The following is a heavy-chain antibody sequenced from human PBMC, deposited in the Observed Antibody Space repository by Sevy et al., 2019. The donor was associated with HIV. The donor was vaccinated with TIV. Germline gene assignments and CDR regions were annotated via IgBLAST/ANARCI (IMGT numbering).Heavy chain of an antibody. CDR2: IKSKTDGGTT. CDR3: TTDPLRGLQPDFDY. Sequence: GGSLRLSCAASGFTFSNAWMSWVRQAPGKGLEWVGRIKSKTDGGTTDYAAPVKGRFTISRDDSKNTLYLQMNSLKTEDTAVYYCTTDPLRGLQPDFDYSGQGTLVTVSS. D-gene: IGHD2-21*01. J-gene: IGHJ4*02. CDR1: GFTFSNAW. V-gene: IGHV3-15*01.